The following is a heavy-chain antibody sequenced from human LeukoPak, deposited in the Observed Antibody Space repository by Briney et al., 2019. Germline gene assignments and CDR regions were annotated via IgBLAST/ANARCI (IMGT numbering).Heavy chain of an antibody. CDR2: ISSSGSTI. CDR3: AELGITMIGGV. CDR1: GFTFSSYA. Sequence: GGSLRLSYAASGFTFSSYAMNWVRQAPGKGREWGSYISSSGSTIYYADSVKGRFTISRDNAKNSLYLQMNSLRAEDTAVYYCAELGITMIGGVWGKGTTVTTSS. J-gene: IGHJ6*04. V-gene: IGHV3-48*03. D-gene: IGHD3-10*02.